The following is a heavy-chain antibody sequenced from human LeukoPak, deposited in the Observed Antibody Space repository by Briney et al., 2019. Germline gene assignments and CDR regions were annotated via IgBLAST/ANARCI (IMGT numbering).Heavy chain of an antibody. J-gene: IGHJ6*02. CDR3: ARDRVTTHSYYYGMDV. V-gene: IGHV1-18*01. Sequence: GAPVKVSCKASGYTFTSYGISWVRQAPGQGLEWMGWISAYNGNTNYAQKLQGRVTMTTDTSTSTAYMELRSLRSDDTAVYYCARDRVTTHSYYYGMDVWGQGTTVTVSS. CDR1: GYTFTSYG. CDR2: ISAYNGNT. D-gene: IGHD4-17*01.